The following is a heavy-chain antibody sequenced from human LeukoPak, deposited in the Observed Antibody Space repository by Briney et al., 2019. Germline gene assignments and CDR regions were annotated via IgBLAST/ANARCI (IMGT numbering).Heavy chain of an antibody. V-gene: IGHV1-8*01. Sequence: ASVTVSCKASGYTFTSYDINWVRQATGQGLEWMGWMNPNSGNTGYAQKFQGRVTMTRNTSISTAYMELTSLRSEDTAVYYCARAPGSSFAWFDPWGQGTLVTVSS. CDR1: GYTFTSYD. CDR3: ARAPGSSFAWFDP. D-gene: IGHD6-13*01. CDR2: MNPNSGNT. J-gene: IGHJ5*02.